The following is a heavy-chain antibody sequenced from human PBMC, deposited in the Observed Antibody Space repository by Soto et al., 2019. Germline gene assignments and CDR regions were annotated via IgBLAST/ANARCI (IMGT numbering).Heavy chain of an antibody. CDR3: ARDGKYSSLSGPYFDY. CDR2: INADNGNT. Sequence: ASVKVSCKASGYTFTTYAMHWVRQAPGQGLEWMGWINADNGNTKYSQKFQGRVTITRDTSASTAYMELSSLRSEDTAVYYCARDGKYSSLSGPYFDYWGQGTLVTVSS. CDR1: GYTFTTYA. D-gene: IGHD6-6*01. J-gene: IGHJ4*02. V-gene: IGHV1-3*01.